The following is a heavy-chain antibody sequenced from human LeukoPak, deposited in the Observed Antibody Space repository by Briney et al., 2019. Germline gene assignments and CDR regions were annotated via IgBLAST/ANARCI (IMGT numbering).Heavy chain of an antibody. CDR3: ARVADRSSTVGDY. V-gene: IGHV3-30*19. D-gene: IGHD6-6*01. Sequence: GGSLRLSCAASGFTFTTYGFYWVRQAPGKGLEWVAVISYDGSNKYYADSVKGRFTISRDNSKNTLYLQMNSLRAEDTAVYYCARVADRSSTVGDYWGQGTLVTVSS. J-gene: IGHJ4*02. CDR1: GFTFTTYG. CDR2: ISYDGSNK.